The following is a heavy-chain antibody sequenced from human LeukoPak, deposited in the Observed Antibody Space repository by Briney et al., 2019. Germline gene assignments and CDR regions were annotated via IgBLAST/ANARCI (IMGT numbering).Heavy chain of an antibody. CDR1: GGSISSSSYY. CDR3: ARSDTAMVSNYYYGMDV. D-gene: IGHD5-18*01. V-gene: IGHV4-39*01. J-gene: IGHJ6*02. CDR2: IYYSGST. Sequence: SETLSLTCTVSGGSISSSSYYWGWIRQPPGKGLEWIGSIYYSGSTYYNPSLKSRVTISVDTSKNQFSLKLSSVTAADTAVYYCARSDTAMVSNYYYGMDVWGQGTTVTVSS.